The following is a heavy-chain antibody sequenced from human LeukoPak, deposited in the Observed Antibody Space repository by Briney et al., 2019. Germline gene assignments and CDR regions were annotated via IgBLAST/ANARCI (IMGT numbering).Heavy chain of an antibody. CDR1: GLTFSSYA. D-gene: IGHD3-10*01. Sequence: GGSLRLSCTFPGLTFSSYAMTWVRQAPGKGLEWVSAVSGGGGSTYYADSVRGRFTISRDNSKNTLYLQMNSLKAEDTAVYYCASDGAKFGALTYYYYYMDVWGKGTTVTVSS. CDR2: VSGGGGST. J-gene: IGHJ6*03. V-gene: IGHV3-23*01. CDR3: ASDGAKFGALTYYYYYMDV.